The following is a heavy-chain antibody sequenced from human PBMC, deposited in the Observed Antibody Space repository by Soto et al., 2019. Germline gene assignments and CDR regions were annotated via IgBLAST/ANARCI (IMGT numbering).Heavy chain of an antibody. V-gene: IGHV4-31*03. J-gene: IGHJ6*02. CDR1: GGSISSGGYY. D-gene: IGHD3-3*01. CDR2: IYYSGST. CDR3: ASRVVINDMDV. Sequence: NPSETLSLTCTVSGGSISSGGYYWSWIRQHPGKGLEWIGYIYYSGSTYYNPSLKSRVTISVDTSKNQFSLKLSSVTAADTAVYYCASRVVINDMDVWGQGTTVTVSS.